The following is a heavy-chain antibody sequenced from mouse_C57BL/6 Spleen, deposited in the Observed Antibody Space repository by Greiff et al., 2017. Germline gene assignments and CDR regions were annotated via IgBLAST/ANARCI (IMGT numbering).Heavy chain of an antibody. J-gene: IGHJ1*03. CDR2: ISSGGSYT. Sequence: EVNVVESGGDLVKPGGSLKLSCAASGFTFSSYGMSWVRQTPDKRLEWVATISSGGSYTYYPDSVKGRFTISRDNAKNTLYLQMSSLKSEDTAMYYCARHELYFDVWGTGTTVTVSS. CDR3: ARHELYFDV. CDR1: GFTFSSYG. V-gene: IGHV5-6*01.